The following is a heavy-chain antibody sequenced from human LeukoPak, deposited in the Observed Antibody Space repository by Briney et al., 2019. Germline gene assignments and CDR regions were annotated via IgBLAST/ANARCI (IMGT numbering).Heavy chain of an antibody. D-gene: IGHD6-19*01. CDR1: GFTFSSYA. Sequence: GGSLRLSCAASGFTFSSYAMSWVRQAPGKGLEWVSAISGSGGSTYYADSVKGRFTISRDNSKNTLYLQMNSLRAEDTAVYYCAKDPGGWRDYYYMDVWGKGTTVTVSS. CDR2: ISGSGGST. CDR3: AKDPGGWRDYYYMDV. V-gene: IGHV3-23*01. J-gene: IGHJ6*03.